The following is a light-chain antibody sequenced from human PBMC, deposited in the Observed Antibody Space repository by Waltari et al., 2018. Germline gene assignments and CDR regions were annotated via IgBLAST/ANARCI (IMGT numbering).Light chain of an antibody. J-gene: IGKJ3*01. CDR1: QSVGSY. Sequence: EIVLTQSPATLSLSPGERATLSCRASQSVGSYLAWYQQRPGQAPRLLISDASNRATGIPARFSGSGSETDFTLTISSLEPEDFAVYYCLQHSNWPRFTFGPGTKVDIK. CDR3: LQHSNWPRFT. CDR2: DAS. V-gene: IGKV3-11*01.